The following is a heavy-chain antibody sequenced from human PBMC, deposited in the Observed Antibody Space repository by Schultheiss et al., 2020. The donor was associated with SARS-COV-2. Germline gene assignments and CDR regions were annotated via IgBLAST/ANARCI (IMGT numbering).Heavy chain of an antibody. V-gene: IGHV3-30*04. CDR2: ISYDGSNK. D-gene: IGHD4-17*01. Sequence: GGSLRLSCAASGFTFVDYAMHWVRQAPGKGLEWVAVISYDGSNKYYADSVKGRFTISRDNSKNTLYLQMNSLRAEDTAVYYCARDRSPYYGDYVGPLDYWGQGTLVTVSS. CDR3: ARDRSPYYGDYVGPLDY. CDR1: GFTFVDYA. J-gene: IGHJ4*02.